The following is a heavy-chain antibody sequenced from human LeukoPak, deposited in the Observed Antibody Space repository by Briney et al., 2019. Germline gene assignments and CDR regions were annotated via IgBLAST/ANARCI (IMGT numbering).Heavy chain of an antibody. CDR1: GFTFSSYA. CDR2: ISGGGGST. Sequence: GGSLRLSCAASGFTFSSYAMSWVRQAPGKGLEWVSVISGGGGSTYYADSVKGRFTISRDNSKNTLYLQMDSLRAEDTAVYNCAKGGTYYDYWGQGTLVTVSS. V-gene: IGHV3-23*01. J-gene: IGHJ4*02. CDR3: AKGGTYYDY.